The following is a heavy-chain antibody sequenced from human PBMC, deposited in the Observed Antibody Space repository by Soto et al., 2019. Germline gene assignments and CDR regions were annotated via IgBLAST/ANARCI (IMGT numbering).Heavy chain of an antibody. CDR3: VRHYGAV. V-gene: IGHV3-66*04. D-gene: IGHD3-10*01. CDR2: IYSGGAT. CDR1: GFSVTTNH. J-gene: IGHJ6*02. Sequence: EVQLVESGGGLGQPGGSLRLSCAVSGFSVTTNHMTWVRQAPGKGLEWVAIIYSGGATDYADSVKGRLTISRDNSKNTLRLQMNSLRGEETAIYYCVRHYGAVWGQGTTVTVSS.